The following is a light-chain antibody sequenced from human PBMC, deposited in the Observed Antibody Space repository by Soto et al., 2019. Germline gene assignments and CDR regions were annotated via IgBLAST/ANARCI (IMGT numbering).Light chain of an antibody. Sequence: QSVLTQPASVSGSPGQSITISCTGNTSDIGDYNYVSWYQQHPGTAPQLMISAVSNRPSGVSNRFSGSKSGNTASLTFSGLRAEDEADYCCTSYTSSRTVLVFGGGTKLTVL. J-gene: IGLJ2*01. CDR2: AVS. CDR3: TSYTSSRTVLV. V-gene: IGLV2-14*03. CDR1: TSDIGDYNY.